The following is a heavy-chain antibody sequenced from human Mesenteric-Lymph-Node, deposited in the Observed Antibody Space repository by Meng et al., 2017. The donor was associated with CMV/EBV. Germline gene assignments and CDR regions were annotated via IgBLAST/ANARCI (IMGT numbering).Heavy chain of an antibody. Sequence: ASVKVSCKASGYTFTSYYMHWVRQAPGQGLEWMGIINPSGGSTSYAQKFQGRVTMTRDTSINTAYMEVSRLTSDDTAVYYCARIAGLGYCSSTTCYYDFWGQGTLVTVSS. CDR3: ARIAGLGYCSSTTCYYDF. CDR2: INPSGGST. D-gene: IGHD2-2*01. V-gene: IGHV1-46*01. J-gene: IGHJ4*02. CDR1: GYTFTSYY.